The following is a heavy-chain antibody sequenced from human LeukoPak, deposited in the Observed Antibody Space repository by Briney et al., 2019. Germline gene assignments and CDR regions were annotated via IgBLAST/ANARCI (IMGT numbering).Heavy chain of an antibody. CDR3: ARAVSWTDYYYYMDV. Sequence: SETLSLTCTVSGGSISSSSYYWGWIRQPPGKGLEWIGSIYYSGSTYYNPSLKSRVTISVDTSKNQFSLKLSSVTAADTAVYYCARAVSWTDYYYYMDVWGKGTTVTVSS. D-gene: IGHD6-13*01. J-gene: IGHJ6*03. CDR2: IYYSGST. CDR1: GGSISSSSYY. V-gene: IGHV4-39*07.